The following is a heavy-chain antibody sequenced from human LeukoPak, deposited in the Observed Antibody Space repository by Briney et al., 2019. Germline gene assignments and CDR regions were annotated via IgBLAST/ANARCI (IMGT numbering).Heavy chain of an antibody. CDR2: INPNSGGT. CDR1: GYTFTVYY. Sequence: ASVKVSCTASGYTFTVYYMHWVRQAPGQGLEWMGWINPNSGGTNYAQKFQGRVTMTRDTSISTAYMELSRLRSDDTAVYYCATYYDFWSGYSYYYGMDVWGQGTTVTVSS. CDR3: ATYYDFWSGYSYYYGMDV. D-gene: IGHD3-3*01. V-gene: IGHV1-2*02. J-gene: IGHJ6*02.